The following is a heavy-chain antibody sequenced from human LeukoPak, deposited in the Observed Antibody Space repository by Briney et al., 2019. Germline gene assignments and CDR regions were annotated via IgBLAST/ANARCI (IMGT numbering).Heavy chain of an antibody. CDR2: ISWNSGSI. J-gene: IGHJ4*02. Sequence: GRSLRLSCAASGFTFDDYAMHWVRQAPGKGLEWVSGISWNSGSIGYADSVKGRFTISRDSAKNSLYLQMDSLRAEDTALYYCAKAGAYDSSGSFDYWGQGTLVTVSS. CDR1: GFTFDDYA. D-gene: IGHD3-22*01. V-gene: IGHV3-9*01. CDR3: AKAGAYDSSGSFDY.